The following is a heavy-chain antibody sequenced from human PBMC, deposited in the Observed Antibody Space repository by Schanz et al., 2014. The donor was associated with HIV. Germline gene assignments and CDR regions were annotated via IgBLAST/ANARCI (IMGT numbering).Heavy chain of an antibody. D-gene: IGHD1-7*01. Sequence: EVQLVESGGGLVRLSCATSGFTFRTFSMDWVRQSPGRGLEWVSSISGSGGNTYFTDSVKGRFTVSRDNSKNTLYLQMNSLRAEDTAVYYCAKDRITGTTGVPYYYYGMDVWGQGTTVTVSS. J-gene: IGHJ6*02. CDR3: AKDRITGTTGVPYYYYGMDV. CDR1: GFTFRTFS. V-gene: IGHV3-23*04. CDR2: ISGSGGNT.